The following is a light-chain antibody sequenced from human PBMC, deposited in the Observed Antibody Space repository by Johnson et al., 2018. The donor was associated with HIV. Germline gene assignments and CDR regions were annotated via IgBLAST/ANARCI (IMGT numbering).Light chain of an antibody. V-gene: IGLV1-44*01. CDR1: SSNIGSNP. CDR3: AAWDDSLNGSSG. J-gene: IGLJ1*01. CDR2: SNN. Sequence: QSVLTQPPSASGTPGQRIIISCSGSSSNIGSNPVNWYQQFPGTAPKVLIYSNNQRPSGVPDRFSGSKSGTSASLAISGLQSEDEADYYCAAWDDSLNGSSGFVTGTKVTVL.